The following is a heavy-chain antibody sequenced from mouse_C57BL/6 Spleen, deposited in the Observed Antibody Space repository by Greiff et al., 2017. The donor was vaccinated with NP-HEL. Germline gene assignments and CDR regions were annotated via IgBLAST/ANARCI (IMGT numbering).Heavy chain of an antibody. CDR3: ARSSSHWYFDV. J-gene: IGHJ1*03. V-gene: IGHV1-42*01. Sequence: VQLKESGPELVKPGASVKISCKASGYSFTGYYMNWVKQSPEKSLEWIGEINPSTGGTTYNQKFKAKATLTVDKSSSTAYMQLKSLTSEDSAVYYCARSSSHWYFDVWGTGTTVTVSS. CDR1: GYSFTGYY. D-gene: IGHD1-1*01. CDR2: INPSTGGT.